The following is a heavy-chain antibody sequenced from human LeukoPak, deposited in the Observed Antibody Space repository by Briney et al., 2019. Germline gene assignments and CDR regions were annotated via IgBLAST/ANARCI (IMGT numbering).Heavy chain of an antibody. CDR3: AELGITMIGGV. CDR1: GFTFSSYW. V-gene: IGHV3-74*03. Sequence: GGSLRLSCAASGFTFSSYWMHWVRQAPGKGLLWVSRINGDGRYTTYADSVKGRFTISRDNAKNSLYLQMNSLRAEDTAVYYCAELGITMIGGVWGKGTTVTISS. D-gene: IGHD3-10*02. CDR2: INGDGRYT. J-gene: IGHJ6*04.